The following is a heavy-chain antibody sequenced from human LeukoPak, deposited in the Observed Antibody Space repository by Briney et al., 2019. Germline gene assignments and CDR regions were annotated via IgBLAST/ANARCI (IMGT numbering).Heavy chain of an antibody. Sequence: GASVKVSCKASGYTFTSYYMHWVRQAPGQGLEWMGWINPNSGGTNYAQKFQGRVTMTRDTSISTAYMELSRLRSDDTAVYYCARDLARIAVAGTPQKGFDPWGQGTLVTVSS. CDR2: INPNSGGT. V-gene: IGHV1-2*02. CDR1: GYTFTSYY. J-gene: IGHJ5*02. CDR3: ARDLARIAVAGTPQKGFDP. D-gene: IGHD6-19*01.